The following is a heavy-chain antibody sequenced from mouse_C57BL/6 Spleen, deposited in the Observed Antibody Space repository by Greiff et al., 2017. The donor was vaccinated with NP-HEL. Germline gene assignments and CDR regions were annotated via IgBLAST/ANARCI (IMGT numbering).Heavy chain of an antibody. CDR2: ISSGGDYI. CDR1: GFTFSSYA. J-gene: IGHJ2*01. CDR3: TRGEGQIGHYFDY. V-gene: IGHV5-9-1*02. Sequence: EVKLMESGEGLVKPGGSLKLSCAASGFTFSSYAMSWVRQTPEKRLEWVAYISSGGDYIYYADTVKGRFTISRDNARNTLYLQMSSLKSEDTAMYYCTRGEGQIGHYFDYWGQGTTLTVSS.